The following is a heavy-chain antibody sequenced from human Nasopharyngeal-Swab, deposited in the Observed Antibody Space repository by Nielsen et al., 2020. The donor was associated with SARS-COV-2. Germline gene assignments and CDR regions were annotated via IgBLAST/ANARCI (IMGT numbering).Heavy chain of an antibody. CDR1: GFTSSSYG. J-gene: IGHJ4*02. CDR2: IWYDGSNK. D-gene: IGHD3-3*01. CDR3: AKVGGGYYDFWSGYLGGSDY. Sequence: GESLKISCAASGFTSSSYGMHWVRQAPGKGLEWVAVIWYDGSNKYYADSVKGRFTISRDNSKNTLYLQMNSLRAEDTAVYYCAKVGGGYYDFWSGYLGGSDYWGQGTLVTVSS. V-gene: IGHV3-30*02.